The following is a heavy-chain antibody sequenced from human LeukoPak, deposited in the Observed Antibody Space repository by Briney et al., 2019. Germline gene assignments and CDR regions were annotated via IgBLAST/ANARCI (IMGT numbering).Heavy chain of an antibody. J-gene: IGHJ3*02. CDR3: VRNDGGNAFDI. V-gene: IGHV3-48*01. D-gene: IGHD4-23*01. CDR2: ISSSSTNI. CDR1: RFTFSTYS. Sequence: PGGSLRLSCAASRFTFSTYSMNWVRQAPGRGLEWVSYISSSSTNIYYKDSVKGRFTISRDNAKNSLYLHMTSLRAEDTAVYYCVRNDGGNAFDIWGQGTMVIVSS.